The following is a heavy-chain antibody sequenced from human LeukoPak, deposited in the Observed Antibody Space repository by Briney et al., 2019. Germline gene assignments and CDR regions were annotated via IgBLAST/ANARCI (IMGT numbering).Heavy chain of an antibody. Sequence: GGSLRLSCSASGFTFSSYAMHWVRQAPGKGLEYVSAISSNGGSTYYADSVKGRFTISRDNSKNTLYLQMSSLRAEDTAVYYCVTCTTGESGYSGYYFDYWGQGTLVTVSS. D-gene: IGHD5-12*01. CDR3: VTCTTGESGYSGYYFDY. CDR2: ISSNGGST. CDR1: GFTFSSYA. J-gene: IGHJ4*02. V-gene: IGHV3-64D*06.